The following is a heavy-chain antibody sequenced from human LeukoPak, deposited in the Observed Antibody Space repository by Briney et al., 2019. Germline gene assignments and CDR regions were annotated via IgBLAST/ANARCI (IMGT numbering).Heavy chain of an antibody. D-gene: IGHD2-15*01. Sequence: SQTLSLTCAISGDSVSSNTAAWNWVRQSPSRGLEWLGRTYYRSKWYYDYATSVSSRIAINPDTSKNLFSLQLNSVTPEDTGVYYCARDPGYYYAMDVWGQGTTVTVSS. J-gene: IGHJ6*02. V-gene: IGHV6-1*01. CDR2: TYYRSKWYY. CDR3: ARDPGYYYAMDV. CDR1: GDSVSSNTAA.